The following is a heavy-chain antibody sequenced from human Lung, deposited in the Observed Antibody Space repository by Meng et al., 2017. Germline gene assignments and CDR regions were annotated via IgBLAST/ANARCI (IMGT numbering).Heavy chain of an antibody. V-gene: IGHV4-34*01. Sequence: QLRLQQWGEGWFKPSGCLSVSVFGSGGACSDYYWSWICQPPGKGLDWIGEINHGGSTKYNPSLGSRATISVDTSQNNLSLKLSSVTAADSAVYCCARGPTTMAHDFDYWGQGTLVTVSS. CDR3: ARGPTTMAHDFDY. CDR2: INHGGST. J-gene: IGHJ4*02. CDR1: GGACSDYY. D-gene: IGHD4-11*01.